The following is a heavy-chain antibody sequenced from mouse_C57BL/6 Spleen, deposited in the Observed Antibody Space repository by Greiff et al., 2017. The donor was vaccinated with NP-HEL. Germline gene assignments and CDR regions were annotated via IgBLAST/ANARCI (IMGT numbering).Heavy chain of an antibody. J-gene: IGHJ3*01. Sequence: EVKLVESGGGLVKPGGSLKLSCAASGFTFSSYAMSWVRQTPEKRLEWVATISDGGSYTYYPDNVKGRFPISSDNAKNNLYLQMSQLKSEDTAMYYCARGGKAKGWCAYWGQGTLVTVSA. CDR1: GFTFSSYA. V-gene: IGHV5-4*03. CDR2: ISDGGSYT. CDR3: ARGGKAKGWCAY.